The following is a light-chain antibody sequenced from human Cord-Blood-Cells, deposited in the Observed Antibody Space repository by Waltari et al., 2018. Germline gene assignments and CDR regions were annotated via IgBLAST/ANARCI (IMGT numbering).Light chain of an antibody. CDR1: SSDVGGYNY. J-gene: IGLJ1*01. Sequence: QSALTPPRSVSGSPGPSVTISCTGTSSDVGGYNYVSWYQQHPGKVPKLMIYDVSKRPSGVPDRFSGSKSGNTAALTISGLQAEDEADYYCCSYAGSYTYVFGTGTKVTVL. V-gene: IGLV2-11*01. CDR2: DVS. CDR3: CSYAGSYTYV.